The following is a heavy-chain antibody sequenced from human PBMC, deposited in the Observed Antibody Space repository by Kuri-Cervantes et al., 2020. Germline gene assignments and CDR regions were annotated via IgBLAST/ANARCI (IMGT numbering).Heavy chain of an antibody. J-gene: IGHJ4*02. Sequence: GESLKISCAASGFTFSSYAMSWVRQAPGKGLEWVSAISGSGGSTYYADSVKGRFTISRDNSKNTLYLQMNSLRAEDTALYYCAKDIHGDYNTFDYWGQGTLVTVSS. CDR3: AKDIHGDYNTFDY. CDR2: ISGSGGST. V-gene: IGHV3-23*01. CDR1: GFTFSSYA. D-gene: IGHD4-17*01.